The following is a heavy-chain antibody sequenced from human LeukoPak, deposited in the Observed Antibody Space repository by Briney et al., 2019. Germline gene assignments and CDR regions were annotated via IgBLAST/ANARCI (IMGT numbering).Heavy chain of an antibody. CDR1: GFTFSSYE. J-gene: IGHJ3*02. CDR3: AREYHLYAFDI. D-gene: IGHD2-2*01. CDR2: ISSSGSTI. V-gene: IGHV3-48*03. Sequence: PGGSLRLSCAASGFTFSSYEMNWVRQAPGKGLEWVSYISSSGSTIYYADSVKGRFTISRDNAKNSLYLQMNSLRAEDTAVYYCAREYHLYAFDIWGHGTMVTVSS.